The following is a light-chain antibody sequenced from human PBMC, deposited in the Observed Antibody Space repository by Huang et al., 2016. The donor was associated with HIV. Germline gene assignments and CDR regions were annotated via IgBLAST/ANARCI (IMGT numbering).Light chain of an antibody. Sequence: EIVMTQSPDTLSVSPGERVSLSCRASQSVTHSLAWYQQKPGQPPRLLFYDAPTRAPGISARFRGSGSGTDFTLTISSLQSEDVAIYYCQQYGNWPRGTFGQGTRVQIK. CDR1: QSVTHS. CDR3: QQYGNWPRGT. J-gene: IGKJ1*01. CDR2: DAP. V-gene: IGKV3-15*01.